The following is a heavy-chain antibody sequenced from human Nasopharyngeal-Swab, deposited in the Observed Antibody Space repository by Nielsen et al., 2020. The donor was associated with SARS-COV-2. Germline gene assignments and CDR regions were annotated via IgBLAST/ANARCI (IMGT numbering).Heavy chain of an antibody. V-gene: IGHV4-39*07. J-gene: IGHJ6*03. CDR3: ARGFEYGSGSYYRTYYYYYMDV. Sequence: SETLSLTCTVSGGSISSSSYYWGWIRQPPGKGLEWIGSIYYSGSTYYNPSLKSRVTISVDTSKNQFSLKLSSVTAADTAVYYCARGFEYGSGSYYRTYYYYYMDVWGKGTTVTVSS. D-gene: IGHD3-10*01. CDR2: IYYSGST. CDR1: GGSISSSSYY.